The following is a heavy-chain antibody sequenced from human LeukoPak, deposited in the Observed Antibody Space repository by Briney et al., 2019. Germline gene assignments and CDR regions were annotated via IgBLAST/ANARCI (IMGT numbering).Heavy chain of an antibody. J-gene: IGHJ4*02. Sequence: GGSLRLSCAASGFIFSTYGMHWVRQAPGKGLEWVAVISYDGSNKYYADSVKGRFTISRDNSKNTLYLQMNSLRAEDTAVYYCARAGGLWFGELRVDPAGPFDYWGQGTLVTVSS. CDR1: GFIFSTYG. CDR2: ISYDGSNK. V-gene: IGHV3-33*05. CDR3: ARAGGLWFGELRVDPAGPFDY. D-gene: IGHD3-10*01.